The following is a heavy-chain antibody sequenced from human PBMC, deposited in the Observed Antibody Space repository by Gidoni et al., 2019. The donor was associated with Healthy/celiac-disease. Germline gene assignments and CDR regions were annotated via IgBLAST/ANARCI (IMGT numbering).Heavy chain of an antibody. D-gene: IGHD3-3*01. CDR3: ARENSQYYDFWSGYRSFDY. V-gene: IGHV3-21*01. Sequence: EVQLVESGGGLVKPGGSLRLSCAASGFTFSSYSMNWVRQAPGKGLEWVSSISRSSSYIYYADSVKGRFTISRDNAKNSLYLQMNSLRAEDTAVYYCARENSQYYDFWSGYRSFDYWGQGTLVTVSS. CDR1: GFTFSSYS. J-gene: IGHJ4*02. CDR2: ISRSSSYI.